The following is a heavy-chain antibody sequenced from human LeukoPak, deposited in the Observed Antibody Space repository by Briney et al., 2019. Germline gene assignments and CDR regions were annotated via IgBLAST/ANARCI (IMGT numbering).Heavy chain of an antibody. CDR1: GYTLTELS. J-gene: IGHJ5*02. D-gene: IGHD6-19*01. CDR3: ATPYSSGWYVRGWFDP. V-gene: IGHV1-24*01. CDR2: FDPEDGET. Sequence: ASVKVSCKVSGYTLTELSMHWVRQAPGKGPEWMGGFDPEDGETIYAQKFQGRVTMTEDTSTDTAYMELSSLRSEDTAVYYCATPYSSGWYVRGWFDPWGQGTLVTVSS.